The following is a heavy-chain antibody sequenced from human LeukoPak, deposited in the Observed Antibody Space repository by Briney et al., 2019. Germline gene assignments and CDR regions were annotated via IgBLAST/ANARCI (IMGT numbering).Heavy chain of an antibody. Sequence: PGGSLGLSCAASGFTFSSYAMSWVRQAPGKGLEWVSAISGSGGSTYYADSVKGRFTISRDNSKNTLYLQMNSLRAEDTAVYYCAKMPGYCSSTSCWGGWFDPWGQGTLVTVSS. J-gene: IGHJ5*02. CDR2: ISGSGGST. V-gene: IGHV3-23*01. CDR1: GFTFSSYA. CDR3: AKMPGYCSSTSCWGGWFDP. D-gene: IGHD2-2*01.